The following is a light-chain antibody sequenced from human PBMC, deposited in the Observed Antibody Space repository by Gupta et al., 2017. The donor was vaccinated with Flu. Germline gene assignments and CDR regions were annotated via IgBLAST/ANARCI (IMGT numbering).Light chain of an antibody. CDR1: QSPLHSSGYNY. V-gene: IGKV2-28*01. J-gene: IGKJ1*01. CDR3: TQWLQTKWT. Sequence: DIVLTQSPLSLPVTPGEPASISCRSSQSPLHSSGYNYVDWYLQKPGQAPQLLIYLASKRASGVPDRFSGSGSGTDFTLSISRGEAEDVGVYYCTQWLQTKWTFGQGTKVEIK. CDR2: LAS.